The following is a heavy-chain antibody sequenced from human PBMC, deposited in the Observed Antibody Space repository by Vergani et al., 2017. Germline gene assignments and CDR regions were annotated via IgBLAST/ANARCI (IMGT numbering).Heavy chain of an antibody. CDR3: ASSILVPAAKGWFDP. Sequence: QVQLQESGPGLVKPSETLSLTCTVSGSSISSYYWSWIRQPPGKGLEWIGYIYYSGSTNYNPSLKSRVTISVDTSKNQFSLKLSSVTAADTAVYYCASSILVPAAKGWFDPWGQGTLVTVSS. D-gene: IGHD2-2*01. CDR1: GSSISSYY. CDR2: IYYSGST. V-gene: IGHV4-59*01. J-gene: IGHJ5*02.